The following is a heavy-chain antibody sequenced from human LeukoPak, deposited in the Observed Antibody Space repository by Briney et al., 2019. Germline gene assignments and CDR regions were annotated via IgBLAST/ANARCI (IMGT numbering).Heavy chain of an antibody. V-gene: IGHV5-51*01. Sequence: GESLKISCKGSGYNFTSYWIGWVRQMPGKGLEWMGIIYSGDSDIRYSPSFQGQVTISADKSISTAYLQWSSLKASDTAMYYCARYNYCSGGSCYAPERRDYYYYMDVWGKGTTVTISS. D-gene: IGHD2-15*01. CDR1: GYNFTSYW. CDR2: IYSGDSDI. CDR3: ARYNYCSGGSCYAPERRDYYYYMDV. J-gene: IGHJ6*03.